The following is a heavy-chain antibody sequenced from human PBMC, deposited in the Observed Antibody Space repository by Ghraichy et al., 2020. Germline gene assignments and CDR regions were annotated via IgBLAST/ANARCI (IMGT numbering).Heavy chain of an antibody. CDR2: ISWNSGSI. CDR1: GFTFDDYA. J-gene: IGHJ6*02. V-gene: IGHV3-9*01. CDR3: VKDTGAATYYYDAMDV. Sequence: GGSLRLSCAASGFTFDDYAMHWVRQAPGKGLEWVSGISWNSGSIGYADSVKGRFTISRDNAKNSLYLQMNSLRAEDTALYYCVKDTGAATYYYDAMDVWGQGTTVTVSS. D-gene: IGHD1-26*01.